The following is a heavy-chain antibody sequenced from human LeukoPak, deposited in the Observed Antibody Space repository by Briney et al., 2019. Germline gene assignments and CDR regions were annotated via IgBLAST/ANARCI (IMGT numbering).Heavy chain of an antibody. CDR1: GGSISIGSYY. D-gene: IGHD6-13*01. V-gene: IGHV4-61*02. Sequence: PSETLSLTCTVSGGSISIGSYYWSWIRQPAGKGLEWIGRIYTSGSTNYNPSLKSRVTISVDTSKNQFSLKLSSVTAADTAVYYCARGPNSSSWYFDYWGQGTLVTVSS. CDR3: ARGPNSSSWYFDY. J-gene: IGHJ4*02. CDR2: IYTSGST.